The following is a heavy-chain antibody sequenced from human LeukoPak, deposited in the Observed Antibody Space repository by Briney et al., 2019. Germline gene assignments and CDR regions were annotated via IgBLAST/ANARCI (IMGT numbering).Heavy chain of an antibody. CDR2: IYHSGST. CDR3: ARDYGGSSPFDY. J-gene: IGHJ4*02. V-gene: IGHV4-38-2*02. D-gene: IGHD4-23*01. CDR1: GYSISSGYY. Sequence: SETLSLTCTVSGYSISSGYYWGWIRQPPGKGLEWIGSIYHSGSTYYTPSLKSRVTISVDTSKNQFSLKLSSVTAEDTAVYYCARDYGGSSPFDYWGQGTLVTVSS.